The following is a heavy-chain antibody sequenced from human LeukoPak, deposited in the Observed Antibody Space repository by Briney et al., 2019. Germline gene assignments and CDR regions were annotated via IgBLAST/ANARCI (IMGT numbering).Heavy chain of an antibody. CDR2: INPNSGGT. D-gene: IGHD2-2*01. CDR1: GYTFTGYY. CDR3: ARQMRYCSSTSCYGNWFDP. Sequence: ASVKGSCKASGYTFTGYYMHWVRQAPGQGLEWMGWINPNSGGTNYAQKFQGWVTMTRDTSISTAYMELSRLRSDDTAVYYCARQMRYCSSTSCYGNWFDPWGQGTLVTVSS. J-gene: IGHJ5*02. V-gene: IGHV1-2*04.